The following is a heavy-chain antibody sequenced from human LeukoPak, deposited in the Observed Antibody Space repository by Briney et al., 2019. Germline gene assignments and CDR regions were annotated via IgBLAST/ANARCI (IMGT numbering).Heavy chain of an antibody. Sequence: GGSLRLSCAASGFTFSSYAMSWVRQAPGKGLEWVSAISGSGGSTYYADSVKGRFTIPGDNSKNTLYLQMNSLRAEDTAVYYCAKVLLWFGELPGAGYWGQGTLVTVSS. V-gene: IGHV3-23*01. CDR2: ISGSGGST. D-gene: IGHD3-10*01. CDR1: GFTFSSYA. CDR3: AKVLLWFGELPGAGY. J-gene: IGHJ4*02.